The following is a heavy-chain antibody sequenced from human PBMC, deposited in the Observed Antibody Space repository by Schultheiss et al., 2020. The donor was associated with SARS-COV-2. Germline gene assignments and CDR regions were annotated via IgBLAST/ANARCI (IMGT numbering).Heavy chain of an antibody. Sequence: GESLKISCAASGFTFDDYAMHWVRQAPGKGLEWVSGISGSGGNTDYADSVKGRFPISRDNSKNTLYLQLNSLRAEDTAVYYCAKGTVTFGGVIGSMDVWGQGTTVTVSS. V-gene: IGHV3-23*01. CDR1: GFTFDDYA. CDR2: ISGSGGNT. D-gene: IGHD3-16*02. J-gene: IGHJ6*02. CDR3: AKGTVTFGGVIGSMDV.